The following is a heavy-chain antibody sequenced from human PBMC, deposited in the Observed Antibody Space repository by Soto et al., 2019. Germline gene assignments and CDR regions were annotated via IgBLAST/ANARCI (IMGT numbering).Heavy chain of an antibody. V-gene: IGHV1-3*01. CDR3: ARDSTGYSSSWLYYYYYYYMDV. Sequence: ASVKVSCKASGYTFTSYAMHWVRQAPGQRLEWMGWINAGNGNTKYSQKFQGRVTVTRDTSASTAYMELSSLRSEDTAVYYCARDSTGYSSSWLYYYYYYYMDVWGKGTTVTVSS. D-gene: IGHD6-13*01. CDR1: GYTFTSYA. CDR2: INAGNGNT. J-gene: IGHJ6*03.